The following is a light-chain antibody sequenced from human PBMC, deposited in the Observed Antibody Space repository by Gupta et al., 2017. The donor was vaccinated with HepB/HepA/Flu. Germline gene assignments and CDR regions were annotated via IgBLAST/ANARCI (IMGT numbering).Light chain of an antibody. Sequence: DIVLTQSPLPLPVTPGEPASISCRSSQSLLHSNGYNYLDWYLQKPGQSPQLLIYLGSNRASGVPDRFSVSRSGTDFTLKISRVETEDVGVYYCMQTLQTPITFGQGTRLEIK. V-gene: IGKV2-28*01. CDR2: LGS. J-gene: IGKJ5*01. CDR3: MQTLQTPIT. CDR1: QSLLHSNGYNY.